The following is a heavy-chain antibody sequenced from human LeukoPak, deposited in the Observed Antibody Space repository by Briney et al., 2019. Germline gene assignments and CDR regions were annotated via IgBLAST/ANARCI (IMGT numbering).Heavy chain of an antibody. D-gene: IGHD6-19*01. CDR1: GGSISSTSYY. V-gene: IGHV4-39*01. J-gene: IGHJ5*02. Sequence: PSETLSLTCTVSGGSISSTSYYWGWIRQPPGKGLEWIGSIYYSGSTYHNPSLKSRVTMSVDTSKNQFSLKVSSVTAADTSVYYCARLVAGPFNRFAPWGQGTLVTVSS. CDR2: IYYSGST. CDR3: ARLVAGPFNRFAP.